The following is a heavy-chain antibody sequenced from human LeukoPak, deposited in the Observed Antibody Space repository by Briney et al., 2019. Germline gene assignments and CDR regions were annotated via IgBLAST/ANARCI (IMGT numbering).Heavy chain of an antibody. D-gene: IGHD5-12*01. V-gene: IGHV3-74*01. CDR3: ARSTTTSGYDLDY. CDR1: GFTFSSYW. CDR2: INSDESST. J-gene: IGHJ4*02. Sequence: GGSLRLSCAASGFTFSSYWMHWVRQAPGKGLVWVSRINSDESSTNYADSVKGRFTISRDNAKNTLYLQMNSLRAEDSAVYYCARSTTTSGYDLDYWGQGTLVTVSS.